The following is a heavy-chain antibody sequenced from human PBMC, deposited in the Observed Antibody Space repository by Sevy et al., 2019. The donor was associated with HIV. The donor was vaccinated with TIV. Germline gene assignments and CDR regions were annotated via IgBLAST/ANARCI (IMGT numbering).Heavy chain of an antibody. Sequence: GGSLRLSCTISGFTLSDFEMNWVRQAPGKGLEWISYISRSSSVTSYANSVKGRLTISGDNAKNSIYLEMSRLGDGDTAIYYCARDATVAGSYFLDYWGRGSLVTVSS. D-gene: IGHD6-19*01. J-gene: IGHJ4*02. V-gene: IGHV3-21*05. CDR2: ISRSSSVT. CDR3: ARDATVAGSYFLDY. CDR1: GFTLSDFE.